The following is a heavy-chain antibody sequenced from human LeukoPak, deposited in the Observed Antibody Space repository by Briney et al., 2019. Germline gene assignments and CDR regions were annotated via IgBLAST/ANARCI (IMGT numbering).Heavy chain of an antibody. J-gene: IGHJ5*02. CDR1: GYTYTADG. CDR3: ARDRGIAEADSFDP. CDR2: IDTYSGKK. D-gene: IGHD6-13*01. V-gene: IGHV1-18*01. Sequence: ASVKVSCKASGYTYTADGISWVRQAPGQGLEWMGWIDTYSGKKNYAQKFQGRVTMTSDTSTSTAYMELRSLRSDATAVYYCARDRGIAEADSFDPWGQGTLVTVSS.